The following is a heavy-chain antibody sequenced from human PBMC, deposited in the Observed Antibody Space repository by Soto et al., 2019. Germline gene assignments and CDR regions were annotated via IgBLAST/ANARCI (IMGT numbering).Heavy chain of an antibody. V-gene: IGHV3-30*03. J-gene: IGHJ5*01. CDR3: ARDGRGLTGTGVHWFDS. D-gene: IGHD1-7*01. CDR2: VSYEGSNK. CDR1: GFTFSNYA. Sequence: QVQLVESGGGVVQPGRSLRLSCAASGFTFSNYAIHWVRQAPGKGLEWVAVVSYEGSNKFYADSVRGRFTTSKDNSKNTVYLQMNSLRAEDTALYYCARDGRGLTGTGVHWFDSWGQGTLVTASS.